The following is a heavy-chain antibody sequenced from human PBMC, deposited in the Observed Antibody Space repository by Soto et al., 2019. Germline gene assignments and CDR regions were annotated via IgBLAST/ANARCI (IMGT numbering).Heavy chain of an antibody. CDR1: GGSVSSGSYY. CDR2: IYYSGST. CDR3: ARVGYYYDSSGYPYYFDY. D-gene: IGHD3-22*01. J-gene: IGHJ4*02. Sequence: XETLSLTCTVSGGSVSSGSYYGSWIRQPPGKGLEWIGYIYYSGSTNYNPSLKSRVTISVDTSKNQFSLKLSSVTAADTAVYYCARVGYYYDSSGYPYYFDYWGQGTLVTV. V-gene: IGHV4-61*01.